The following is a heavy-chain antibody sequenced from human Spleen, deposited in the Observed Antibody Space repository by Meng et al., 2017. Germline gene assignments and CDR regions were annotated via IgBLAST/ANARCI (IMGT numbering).Heavy chain of an antibody. Sequence: QLQLQESGPGLVKPSETLSLTCTVSAGSISTTSYFWAWIRQPPGKGLEWIASMYYSGNTYYNPSLRSRVTISVDTSKNQFSLNLSSVTAADTAMYYCAGLPRDSSAGNWFDPWGQGTLVTGSS. CDR3: AGLPRDSSAGNWFDP. D-gene: IGHD3-22*01. V-gene: IGHV4-39*01. CDR2: MYYSGNT. CDR1: AGSISTTSYF. J-gene: IGHJ5*02.